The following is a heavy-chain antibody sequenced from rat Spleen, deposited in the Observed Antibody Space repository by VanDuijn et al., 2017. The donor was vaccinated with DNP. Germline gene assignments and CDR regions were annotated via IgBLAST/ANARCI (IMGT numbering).Heavy chain of an antibody. Sequence: EVQLVESGGGLVQPGRSLKLSCAASGFTFRNSGMHWIRQAPTKGLEWVASISPSGGSTYYRDSVKGRFIISRDNAKSTLYLQMDSLRSEDTATYYCARHTLGINPYFDYWGQGVMVTVSS. D-gene: IGHD1-9*01. CDR3: ARHTLGINPYFDY. J-gene: IGHJ2*01. CDR1: GFTFRNSG. V-gene: IGHV5-19*01. CDR2: ISPSGGST.